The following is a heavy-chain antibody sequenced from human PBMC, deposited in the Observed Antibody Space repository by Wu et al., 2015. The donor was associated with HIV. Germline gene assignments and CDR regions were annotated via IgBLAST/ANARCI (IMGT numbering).Heavy chain of an antibody. V-gene: IGHV1-69*05. CDR2: IIPIFGTA. CDR1: GGTFSSYG. J-gene: IGHJ4*02. D-gene: IGHD3-22*01. Sequence: QVQLVQSGAEVKKPGSSVKVSCKASGGTFSSYGISWVRQAPGQGLEWMGGIIPIFGTANYTEKFQGRVTITTDESTSTAYMEVSGLRSEDTAVYYCAMAPGYYDSSGYYAYWGQGTLVTVSS. CDR3: AMAPGYYDSSGYYAY.